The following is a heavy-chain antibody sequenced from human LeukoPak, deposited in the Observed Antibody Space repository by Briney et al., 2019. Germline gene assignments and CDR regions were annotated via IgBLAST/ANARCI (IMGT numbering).Heavy chain of an antibody. Sequence: GGSLRLSCAASGFTFSSYAMHWVRQAPGKGLEYVSAISSNGGNTYYANSVKGRFTISRDNSKNTLYLQMGSLRAEDMAVYYCARAGGVWGSYRYYDYWGQGTLVTVSS. CDR2: ISSNGGNT. V-gene: IGHV3-64*01. CDR3: ARAGGVWGSYRYYDY. J-gene: IGHJ4*02. CDR1: GFTFSSYA. D-gene: IGHD3-16*02.